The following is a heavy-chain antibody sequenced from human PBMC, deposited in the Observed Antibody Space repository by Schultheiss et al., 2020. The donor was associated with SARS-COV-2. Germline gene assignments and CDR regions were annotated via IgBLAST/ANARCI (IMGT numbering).Heavy chain of an antibody. CDR2: ISGSGGST. J-gene: IGHJ4*02. CDR3: ARDSWWSRESLVDY. D-gene: IGHD2-15*01. V-gene: IGHV3-48*03. Sequence: SYAASGFTFSSYEMNWVRQAPGKGLEWVSAISGSGGSTYYADSVKGRFTISRDNAKNSLYLQMNSLRAEDTAVYYCARDSWWSRESLVDYWGQGTLVTVSS. CDR1: GFTFSSYE.